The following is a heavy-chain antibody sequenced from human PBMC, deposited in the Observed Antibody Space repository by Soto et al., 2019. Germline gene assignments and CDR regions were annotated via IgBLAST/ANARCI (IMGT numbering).Heavy chain of an antibody. D-gene: IGHD4-17*01. CDR2: ISGSGSNT. J-gene: IGHJ4*02. V-gene: IGHV3-23*01. CDR1: GFSFREFA. Sequence: EVQLSESGGSLVQPGGSLRLSCAASGFSFREFAMSWVRQAPGKGLEWVSGISGSGSNTYYADSVRGRFTISRDNSKNTLYLQMNSLGPADTGVYYCAKEPGVDFGDYCDYWGQGTLVTVSS. CDR3: AKEPGVDFGDYCDY.